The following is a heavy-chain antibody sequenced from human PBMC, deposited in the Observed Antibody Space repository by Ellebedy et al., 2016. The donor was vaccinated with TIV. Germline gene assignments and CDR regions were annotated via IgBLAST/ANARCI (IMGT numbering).Heavy chain of an antibody. D-gene: IGHD2-15*01. V-gene: IGHV3-53*01. Sequence: GESLKISCAASGFIVGIYYMSWVRQAPGRGLECVSVIYSGGSTYYADSVKGRFTISRDNSKNTLYLQINILIAKDTAVYYCARLDVARSRYFDLWGRGTLVTVSS. CDR2: IYSGGST. CDR1: GFIVGIYY. J-gene: IGHJ2*01. CDR3: ARLDVARSRYFDL.